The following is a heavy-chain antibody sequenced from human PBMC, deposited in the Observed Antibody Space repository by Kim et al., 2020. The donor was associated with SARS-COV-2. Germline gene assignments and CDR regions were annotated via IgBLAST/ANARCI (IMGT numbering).Heavy chain of an antibody. CDR2: IYYSGST. D-gene: IGHD2-8*01. J-gene: IGHJ4*02. Sequence: SETLSLTCTVSGGSISSYYWSWIRQPPGKGLEWIGYIYYSGSTNYNPSLKSRVTISVDTSKNQFSLKLSSVTAADTAVYYCARLGGGYCTNGVCYMVDYWGQGTLVTVSS. V-gene: IGHV4-59*08. CDR3: ARLGGGYCTNGVCYMVDY. CDR1: GGSISSYY.